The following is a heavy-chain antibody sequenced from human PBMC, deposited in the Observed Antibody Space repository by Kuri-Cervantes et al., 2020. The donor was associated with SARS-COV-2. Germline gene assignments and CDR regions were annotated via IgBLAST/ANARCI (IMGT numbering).Heavy chain of an antibody. J-gene: IGHJ4*02. V-gene: IGHV3-64D*06. CDR2: ISSTGRTT. D-gene: IGHD3-10*01. CDR3: VRDSGDTSESEGAYDY. Sequence: GESLKISCAASGFTFGIYTIHWVRQAPGKGLQYVSAISSTGRTTYYADSVKGRFTISRDNSRNTLDLQMSSLRAEDTAVYYCVRDSGDTSESEGAYDYWGQGTLVTVSS. CDR1: GFTFGIYT.